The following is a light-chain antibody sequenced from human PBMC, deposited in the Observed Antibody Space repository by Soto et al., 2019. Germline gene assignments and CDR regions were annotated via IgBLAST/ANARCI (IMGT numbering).Light chain of an antibody. CDR3: QESYSFLWGT. V-gene: IGKV1-39*01. Sequence: IQMTQSPSSLSASVGDRLSITCRASQVITNDLGWYQQKPGKAPKLLIYAASSLQSGVPSRFSGSGSGTDFTLTISSLQREDFATYYCQESYSFLWGTCGQGTKVDIK. J-gene: IGKJ1*01. CDR1: QVITND. CDR2: AAS.